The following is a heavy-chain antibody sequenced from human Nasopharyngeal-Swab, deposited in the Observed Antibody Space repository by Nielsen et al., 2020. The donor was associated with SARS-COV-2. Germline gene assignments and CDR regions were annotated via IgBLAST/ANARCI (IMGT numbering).Heavy chain of an antibody. CDR2: IRVSSSGT. J-gene: IGHJ3*02. D-gene: IGHD3-3*01. V-gene: IGHV3-48*01. Sequence: GESLPISCAACGFSFSRYPMNWVRQAPGKGPEWPSNIRVSSSGTYYADSVQGRFSIARDDAKNVLYLQMNSLSAEDTAVYYCARDNFWAFDIWGQGTMVTVSS. CDR1: GFSFSRYP. CDR3: ARDNFWAFDI.